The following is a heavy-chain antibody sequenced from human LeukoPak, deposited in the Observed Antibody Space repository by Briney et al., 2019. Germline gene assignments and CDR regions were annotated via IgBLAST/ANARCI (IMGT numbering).Heavy chain of an antibody. J-gene: IGHJ6*03. CDR3: ARGASEYSYGFSLSSRYMDV. D-gene: IGHD5-18*01. CDR1: GGSISSNIYY. Sequence: SETLSLTCTVSGGSISSNIYYWGWIRQPPGKGLEWIGSIYYTGSTNYNPSLESRVTISVDTSKNQFSLKLSSVTAADTAVYYCARGASEYSYGFSLSSRYMDVWGKGTTVTVSS. V-gene: IGHV4-39*07. CDR2: IYYTGST.